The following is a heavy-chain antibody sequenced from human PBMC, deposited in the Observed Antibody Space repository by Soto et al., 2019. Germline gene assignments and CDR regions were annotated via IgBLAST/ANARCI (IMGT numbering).Heavy chain of an antibody. CDR1: GFTFSTYA. V-gene: IGHV3-33*08. Sequence: GGSLRLSCAASGFTFSTYAMAWVRQAPGKGLEWVAVIWYDGSNKYYADSVKGRFTISRDNSKNTLYLQMNSLRAEDTAVYYCARELIPYGSGSYYFDYWGQGTLVTVSS. CDR3: ARELIPYGSGSYYFDY. J-gene: IGHJ4*02. CDR2: IWYDGSNK. D-gene: IGHD3-10*01.